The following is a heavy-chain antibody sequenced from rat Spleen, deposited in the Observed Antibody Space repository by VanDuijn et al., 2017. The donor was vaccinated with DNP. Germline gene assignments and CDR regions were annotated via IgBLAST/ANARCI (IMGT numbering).Heavy chain of an antibody. CDR1: GFTFSNYY. CDR3: ATRDYYTGPYNSFAH. CDR2: ISTSGSRT. J-gene: IGHJ3*01. Sequence: EVQLVESGGGLVQPGRSLKLSCAASGFTFSNYYMAWVRQAPKKGLEWVATISTSGSRTYYPDSVKGRFTISRDNAKDTLYLQMDSLRSEDTATYYCATRDYYTGPYNSFAHWGQGTLVTVSS. V-gene: IGHV5-25*01. D-gene: IGHD1-6*01.